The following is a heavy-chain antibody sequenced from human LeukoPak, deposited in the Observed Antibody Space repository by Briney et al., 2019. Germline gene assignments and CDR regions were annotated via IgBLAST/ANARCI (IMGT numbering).Heavy chain of an antibody. CDR2: IIPILGIA. D-gene: IGHD5-24*01. J-gene: IGHJ4*02. CDR1: GGTFSSYA. Sequence: SVKVSCKASGGTFSSYAISWVRQAPGQGLEWMGRIIPILGIANYAQKFQGRVTITADKSTSTAYMELSSLRSEDTAVYYCAREMTTTETFDYWGQGTLVTVSS. CDR3: AREMTTTETFDY. V-gene: IGHV1-69*04.